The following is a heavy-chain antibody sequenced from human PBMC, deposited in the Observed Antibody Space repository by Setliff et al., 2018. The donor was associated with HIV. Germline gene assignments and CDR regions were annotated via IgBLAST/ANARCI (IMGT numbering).Heavy chain of an antibody. Sequence: SETLSLTCTVSGDSMSSDNYFWVWVRQPPGKGLEWMGNIFHRWNTYYSPSLKSRVTMSLDTSMNQFSLKLTSVTAADTALYYCARYRRFADYIDVWGKGTTVTVSS. CDR2: IFHRWNT. CDR1: GDSMSSDNYF. D-gene: IGHD1-26*01. J-gene: IGHJ6*03. CDR3: ARYRRFADYIDV. V-gene: IGHV4-39*01.